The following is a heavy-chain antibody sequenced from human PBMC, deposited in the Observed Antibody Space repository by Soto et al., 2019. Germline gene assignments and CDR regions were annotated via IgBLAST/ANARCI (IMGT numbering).Heavy chain of an antibody. Sequence: SETLSLTCTVSGGSIISGTYYLTCIRQPPGKGLEWIGYIYNSGGSNYNSSLKSRVTISVDTSKNQFSLKLSSVTAADTAVYYCARDLNYYYFDYWGQGTLVTVSS. J-gene: IGHJ4*02. CDR3: ARDLNYYYFDY. V-gene: IGHV4-61*01. CDR1: GGSIISGTYY. CDR2: IYNSGGS. D-gene: IGHD1-7*01.